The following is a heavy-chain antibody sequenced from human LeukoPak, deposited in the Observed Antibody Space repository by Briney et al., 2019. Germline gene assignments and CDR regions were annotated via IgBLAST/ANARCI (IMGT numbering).Heavy chain of an antibody. Sequence: GGSLRLSCAASGFTFSSYGMHWVRQAPGKGLEWVAVIWYDGSNKYYADSVKGRFTISRDNSKNTLYLQMNSLRAEDTAVYYCARDPDTAMVTGAFDIWGQGTMVTVSS. CDR1: GFTFSSYG. D-gene: IGHD5-18*01. CDR2: IWYDGSNK. CDR3: ARDPDTAMVTGAFDI. V-gene: IGHV3-33*08. J-gene: IGHJ3*02.